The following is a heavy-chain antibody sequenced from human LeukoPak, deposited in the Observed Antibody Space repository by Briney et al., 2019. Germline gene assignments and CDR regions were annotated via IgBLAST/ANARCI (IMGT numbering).Heavy chain of an antibody. CDR2: ISYDGSNK. Sequence: GRSLRLSCAASGFTFSSYAMHWVRQAPGKGLEWEAVISYDGSNKYYADSVKGRFTISRDNSKNTLYLQMNSLRAEDTAVYYCARDLPKNGYPYYYYYGMDVWGKGTTVTVSS. J-gene: IGHJ6*04. V-gene: IGHV3-30*04. CDR3: ARDLPKNGYPYYYYYGMDV. CDR1: GFTFSSYA. D-gene: IGHD5-18*01.